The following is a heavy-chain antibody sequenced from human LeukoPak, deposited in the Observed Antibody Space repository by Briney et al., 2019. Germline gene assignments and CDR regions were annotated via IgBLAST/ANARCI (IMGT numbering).Heavy chain of an antibody. J-gene: IGHJ6*04. Sequence: GGSLRLSCAASGFTFSSYAMNWVRQAPGKGLEWVSGISGSGTNTDYIDSVKGRFTVSRDNSKNTLYLQMSSLRAEDTAVYYCAELGITMIGGVWGKGTTVTISS. CDR1: GFTFSSYA. CDR2: ISGSGTNT. V-gene: IGHV3-23*01. CDR3: AELGITMIGGV. D-gene: IGHD3-10*02.